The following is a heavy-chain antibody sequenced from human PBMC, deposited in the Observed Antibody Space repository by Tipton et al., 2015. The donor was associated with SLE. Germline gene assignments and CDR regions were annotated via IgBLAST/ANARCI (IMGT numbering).Heavy chain of an antibody. V-gene: IGHV3-7*01. Sequence: SLRLSCAASGFTFSNYWMSWVRQAPGKGLEWVANIKQDGSEKYYVDSVKGRFTISRDSANNLVSLQMNSLRVEDTAVYYCARKNLATRLDYWGQGTLVTVSS. CDR3: ARKNLATRLDY. CDR1: GFTFSNYW. CDR2: IKQDGSEK. J-gene: IGHJ4*02. D-gene: IGHD6-6*01.